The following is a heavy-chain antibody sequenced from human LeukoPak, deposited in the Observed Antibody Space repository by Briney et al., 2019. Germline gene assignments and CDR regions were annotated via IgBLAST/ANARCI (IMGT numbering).Heavy chain of an antibody. CDR3: ASMRDIVVVPAAPNWFDP. V-gene: IGHV4-34*01. Sequence: SETLSLTCAVYGGSFSGYYWSWIRQPPGKGLEWIGKINHSGSTNYNPSLKSRVTISVDTSKNQFSLKLSSVTAADTAVYYCASMRDIVVVPAAPNWFDPWGQGTLVTVSS. D-gene: IGHD2-2*01. CDR1: GGSFSGYY. J-gene: IGHJ5*02. CDR2: INHSGST.